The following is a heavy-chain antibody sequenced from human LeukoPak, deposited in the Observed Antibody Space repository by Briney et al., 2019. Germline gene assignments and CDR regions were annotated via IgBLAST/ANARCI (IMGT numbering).Heavy chain of an antibody. CDR1: GGSFSGYY. CDR2: INHSGST. Sequence: KTSETLSLTCAVYGGSFSGYYWSWIRQPPGKGLEWIGEINHSGSTNYNPSLKSRVTISVDTSKNQFSLKLSSVIAADTAVYYCARSQSSGWYSSDFWGQGTLVTVSS. J-gene: IGHJ4*02. CDR3: ARSQSSGWYSSDF. V-gene: IGHV4-34*01. D-gene: IGHD6-19*01.